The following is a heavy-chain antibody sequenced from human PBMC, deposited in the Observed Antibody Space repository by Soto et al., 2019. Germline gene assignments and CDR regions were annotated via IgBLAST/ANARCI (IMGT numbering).Heavy chain of an antibody. CDR2: IYYSGST. V-gene: IGHV4-31*03. CDR3: ARVQEDDFWSGYYHYYYYGMDV. Sequence: SETLSLTCTVSGGSISSGGYYWSWIRQHPGKGLEWIGYIYYSGSTYYNPSLKSRVTISVDTSKNQFSLKLSSVTAADTAVYYCARVQEDDFWSGYYHYYYYGMDVWGQGTTVTVSS. CDR1: GGSISSGGYY. D-gene: IGHD3-3*01. J-gene: IGHJ6*02.